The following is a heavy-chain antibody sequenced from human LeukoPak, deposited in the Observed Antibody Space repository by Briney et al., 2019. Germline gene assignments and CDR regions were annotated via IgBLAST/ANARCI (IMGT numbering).Heavy chain of an antibody. Sequence: SETLSLTCTVSGGSISSYYWSWIRQPPGKGLEWIGYIYYSGSTNYNPSLKSRVTISVDTSKYQFSLKLSSVTAADTAVYYCARGGRGSAFAYWGQGTLVTVSS. V-gene: IGHV4-59*01. J-gene: IGHJ4*02. D-gene: IGHD3-10*01. CDR2: IYYSGST. CDR1: GGSISSYY. CDR3: ARGGRGSAFAY.